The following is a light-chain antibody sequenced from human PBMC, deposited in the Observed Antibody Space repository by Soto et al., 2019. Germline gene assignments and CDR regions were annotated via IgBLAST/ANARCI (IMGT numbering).Light chain of an antibody. CDR3: SSYTSSSFLYV. V-gene: IGLV2-14*03. Sequence: QSVLTQPASVSGSPGQSITISCTGTSSEVGGYNYVSWYQQHPGKAPKLMIYDVSNRPSGVSNRFSGSKSGNTASLTISGLQAEDEADYYCSSYTSSSFLYVFGTGTKVTVL. CDR1: SSEVGGYNY. CDR2: DVS. J-gene: IGLJ1*01.